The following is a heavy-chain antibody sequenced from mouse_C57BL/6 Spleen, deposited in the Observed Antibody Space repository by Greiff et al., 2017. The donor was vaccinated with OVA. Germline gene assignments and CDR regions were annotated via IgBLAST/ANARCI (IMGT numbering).Heavy chain of an antibody. J-gene: IGHJ4*01. D-gene: IGHD2-5*01. CDR3: ARRGSNYGYAMDY. Sequence: QVHVKQPGAELVMPGASVKLSCKASGYTFTSYWMHWVKQRPGQGLEWIGEIDPSDSYTNYNQKFKGKSTLTVDKSSSTAYMQLSSLTSEDSAVYYCARRGSNYGYAMDYWGQGTSVTVSS. V-gene: IGHV1-69*01. CDR2: IDPSDSYT. CDR1: GYTFTSYW.